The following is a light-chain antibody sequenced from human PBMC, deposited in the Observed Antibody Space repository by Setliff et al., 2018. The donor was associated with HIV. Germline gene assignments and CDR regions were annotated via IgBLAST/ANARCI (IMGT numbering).Light chain of an antibody. V-gene: IGLV2-14*01. CDR3: SSYAITNTLP. Sequence: LAQPASVSGSPGQSITISCTGTSSDVGGYSYVSWYQQHPGKAPKLIIYEVRNRPSGVSNRFSGSKSGNTASLTISGLQAEDEADYYCSSYAITNTLPFGTGTK. CDR1: SSDVGGYSY. J-gene: IGLJ1*01. CDR2: EVR.